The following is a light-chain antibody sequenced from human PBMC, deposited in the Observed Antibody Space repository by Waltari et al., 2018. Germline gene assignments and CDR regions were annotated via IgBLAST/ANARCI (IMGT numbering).Light chain of an antibody. CDR3: QQYNSYSYS. V-gene: IGKV1-5*03. CDR2: QAS. J-gene: IGKJ2*03. Sequence: DIQMTHSHSTLSASVGDRVAITCRASQSVISWLASYEQKPARAPQLLIYQASNLESGVPSRFRGSGSGTEFTLTNSSLQPDDLETDYCQQYNSYSYSFGQGTKLEIK. CDR1: QSVISW.